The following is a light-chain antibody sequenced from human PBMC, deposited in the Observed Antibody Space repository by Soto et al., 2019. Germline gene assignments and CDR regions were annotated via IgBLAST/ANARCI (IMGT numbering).Light chain of an antibody. V-gene: IGKV1-9*01. Sequence: IQLTQSPSSLSASVGDIVTITCRASHGINTFLSWYQQKAGKAPKLLIYAASTLQSGVPSRFSGSGSGTDFTLTISSLQSEDFATYYCQQLNSYPITFGHGTRLEIK. CDR2: AAS. CDR1: HGINTF. J-gene: IGKJ5*01. CDR3: QQLNSYPIT.